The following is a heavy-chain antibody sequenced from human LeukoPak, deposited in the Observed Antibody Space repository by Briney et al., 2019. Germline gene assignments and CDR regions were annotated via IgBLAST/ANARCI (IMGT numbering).Heavy chain of an antibody. Sequence: GGSLRLSCAASGFTFSSYAMSRVRQAPGKGLEWVSSISSSGSYIYYADSVKGRFTISRDNAKNSVYLQMISLRDEDTAVYYCTRDRAYGALDYWGQGTLVTVSS. CDR1: GFTFSSYA. V-gene: IGHV3-21*01. J-gene: IGHJ4*02. CDR3: TRDRAYGALDY. D-gene: IGHD4/OR15-4a*01. CDR2: ISSSGSYI.